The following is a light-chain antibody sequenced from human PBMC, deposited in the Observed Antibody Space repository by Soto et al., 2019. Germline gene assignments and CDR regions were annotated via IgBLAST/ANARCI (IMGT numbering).Light chain of an antibody. V-gene: IGKV1-5*03. J-gene: IGKJ4*01. Sequence: DIPMTQSPSTLSASVGDRVTITCRASQSISNWLAWYQQKPRKAPKLLIYKASSLESGVPSRFSGSGSGTEFTLTISSLQPDDFATYYCQQYNSFPLTFGGGTTVEIK. CDR2: KAS. CDR3: QQYNSFPLT. CDR1: QSISNW.